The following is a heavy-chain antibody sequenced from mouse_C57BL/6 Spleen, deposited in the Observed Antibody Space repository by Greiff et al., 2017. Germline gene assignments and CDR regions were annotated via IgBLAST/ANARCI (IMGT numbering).Heavy chain of an antibody. V-gene: IGHV5-17*01. D-gene: IGHD4-1*01. J-gene: IGHJ4*01. CDR2: ISSGSSTI. Sequence: EVMLVESGGGLVKPGGSLKLSCAASGFTFSDYGMHWVRQAPEKGLEWVAYISSGSSTIYYADTVKGRFTISRDNVKNTLFLQMTSLRSEDTAMYYCARANWEYYYAMDYWGQGTSVTVSS. CDR1: GFTFSDYG. CDR3: ARANWEYYYAMDY.